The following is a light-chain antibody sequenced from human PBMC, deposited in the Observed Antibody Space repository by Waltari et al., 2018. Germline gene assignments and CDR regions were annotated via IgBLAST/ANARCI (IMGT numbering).Light chain of an antibody. CDR1: SSNIGAGYD. Sequence: QSVLTQPPSVSGAPGQRVTISCTGSSSNIGAGYDVHWYQQLPGTAPKLLIYVNTNRPSGVPDRISASKSDTSASLAITGLQAEDEADYYCQSYDSSLSSSVFGPGTQVTVL. CDR3: QSYDSSLSSSV. J-gene: IGLJ1*01. V-gene: IGLV1-40*01. CDR2: VNT.